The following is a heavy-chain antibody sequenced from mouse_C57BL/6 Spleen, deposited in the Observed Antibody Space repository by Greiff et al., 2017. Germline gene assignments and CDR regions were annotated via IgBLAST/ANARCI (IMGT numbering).Heavy chain of an antibody. D-gene: IGHD1-1*01. CDR3: ARPFITTVVGDWYFDV. Sequence: QVQLKQSGAELMKPGASVKLSCKATGYTFTGYWIEWVKQRPGHGLEWIGEILPGSGSTNYNEKFKGKATFTADTSSNTAYMQLSSLTTEDSAIYYCARPFITTVVGDWYFDVWGTGTTVTVSS. CDR2: ILPGSGST. CDR1: GYTFTGYW. V-gene: IGHV1-9*01. J-gene: IGHJ1*03.